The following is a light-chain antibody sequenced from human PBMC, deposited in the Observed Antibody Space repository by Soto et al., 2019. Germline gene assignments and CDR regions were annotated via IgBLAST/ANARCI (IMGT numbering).Light chain of an antibody. V-gene: IGKV1-9*01. J-gene: IGKJ2*01. CDR3: QQLNSYPFMYT. CDR1: QGISSY. CDR2: AAS. Sequence: IQLTQSPSSLSASVGDRVTITCRASQGISSYLAWYQQKPGKAPKLLIYAASTLQSGVPSRFSGSGSGTDFNLTISSLQPEDFATYYCQQLNSYPFMYTFGQGTKLEIK.